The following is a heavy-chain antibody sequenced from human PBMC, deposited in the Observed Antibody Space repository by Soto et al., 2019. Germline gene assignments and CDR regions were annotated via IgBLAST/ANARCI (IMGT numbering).Heavy chain of an antibody. CDR2: IKSKTEGGTT. D-gene: IGHD1-1*01. CDR1: GFTFSNAW. CDR3: TTRGQSGTTTVN. Sequence: EVQLVESGGGLVKTGGSLRLSCAASGFTFSNAWMNWVRQAPGKGLEWVGRIKSKTEGGTTEYAAPVKGRFTISRDDSKNTLYLQMNSLKTEDTAVYYCTTRGQSGTTTVNWGQGTLVTFSS. J-gene: IGHJ4*02. V-gene: IGHV3-15*07.